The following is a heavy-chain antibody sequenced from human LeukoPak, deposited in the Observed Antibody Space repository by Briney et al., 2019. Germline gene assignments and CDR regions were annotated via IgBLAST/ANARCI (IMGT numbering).Heavy chain of an antibody. D-gene: IGHD6-19*01. J-gene: IGHJ4*02. CDR3: ARDGAPQGIAVTHYFDY. CDR2: IYYSGST. CDR1: GFSFSSGSYY. V-gene: IGHV4-61*01. Sequence: SETLCLTCTASGFSFSSGSYYWSWIRQPPGKGLEWVGYIYYSGSTNYNPSLKSRVTISVDTSKNQFSLKLSSVTAADTAVYYCARDGAPQGIAVTHYFDYWGQGTLVTVSS.